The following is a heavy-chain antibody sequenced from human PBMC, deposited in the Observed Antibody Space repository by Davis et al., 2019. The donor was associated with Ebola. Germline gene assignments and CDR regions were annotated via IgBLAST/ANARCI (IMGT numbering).Heavy chain of an antibody. V-gene: IGHV3-7*03. CDR2: IKQDGSDK. CDR3: ARARSPSLAGSGYYYFDY. D-gene: IGHD5-12*01. CDR1: GFGFSFHR. J-gene: IGHJ4*02. Sequence: LSLTCAASGFGFSFHRMGWVRQAPGKGLEWVANIKQDGSDKSYLDSVKGRFTISRHNANNSLFLEMNSLRVEDTAVYYCARARSPSLAGSGYYYFDYWGQGVQVTVSS.